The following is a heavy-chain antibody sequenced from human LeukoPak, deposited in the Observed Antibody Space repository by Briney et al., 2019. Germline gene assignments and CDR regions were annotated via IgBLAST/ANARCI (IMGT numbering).Heavy chain of an antibody. Sequence: GGSLRLSCAASGFTFSSYGMSWVRQAPGKGLEWVSGISDSGGSTYYADSVKGRFTISRDNSKSTLYLQMNSLRAEDTAVYYCAKGACIPIFGVISNPCNFNYWGQGTLVTVSS. CDR3: AKGACIPIFGVISNPCNFNY. CDR1: GFTFSSYG. J-gene: IGHJ4*02. CDR2: ISDSGGST. D-gene: IGHD3-3*01. V-gene: IGHV3-23*01.